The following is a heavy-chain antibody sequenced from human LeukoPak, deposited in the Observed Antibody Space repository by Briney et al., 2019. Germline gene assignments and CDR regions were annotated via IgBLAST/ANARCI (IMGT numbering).Heavy chain of an antibody. Sequence: GSLRLSCAASGFTFSSYEMNWVRQAPGKGLEWVSYISSSGSTIYYADSVKGRFTISRDNAKNSLYLQMNSLRAEDTAVYYCARGRLRYCSSTSCYPTEYFQHWGQGTLVTVPS. J-gene: IGHJ1*01. V-gene: IGHV3-48*03. CDR2: ISSSGSTI. D-gene: IGHD2-2*01. CDR1: GFTFSSYE. CDR3: ARGRLRYCSSTSCYPTEYFQH.